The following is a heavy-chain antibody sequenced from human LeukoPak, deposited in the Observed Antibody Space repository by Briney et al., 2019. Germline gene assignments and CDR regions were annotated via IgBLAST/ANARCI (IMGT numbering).Heavy chain of an antibody. J-gene: IGHJ4*02. D-gene: IGHD3-16*01. V-gene: IGHV3-11*04. CDR1: GFTVGDYY. CDR3: VRGMGGGVSNFDY. Sequence: PGGSLRLSCAASGFTVGDYYMTWIRQAPGKGLDWVSYISLSGSTIYYADSVKGRFIISRDTAKNSLYLQMNSLRAEDTAVYYCVRGMGGGVSNFDYWGQGTLVTVSS. CDR2: ISLSGSTI.